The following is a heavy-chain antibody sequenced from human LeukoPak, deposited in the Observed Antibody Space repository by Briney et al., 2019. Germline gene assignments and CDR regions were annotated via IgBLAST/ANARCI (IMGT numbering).Heavy chain of an antibody. D-gene: IGHD6-19*01. CDR1: GGSISSYY. CDR2: IYYSGST. J-gene: IGHJ4*02. CDR3: ARAGESQWVPAENFDY. Sequence: PSETLSLTCTVSGGSISSYYWSWIRQPPGKGLEWIGYIYYSGSTYYNPSLKSRVTISVDTSKNQFSLKLSSVTAADTAVYYCARAGESQWVPAENFDYWGQGTLVTVSS. V-gene: IGHV4-59*12.